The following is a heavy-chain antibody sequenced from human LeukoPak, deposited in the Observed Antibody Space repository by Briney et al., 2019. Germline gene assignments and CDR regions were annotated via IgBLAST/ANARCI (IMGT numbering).Heavy chain of an antibody. CDR3: ARDRKGYSYEGRYYFDH. Sequence: GGSLRLSCAASGFTFSDYYMSWIRQAPGKGLEWVSYISSSGTTIYYADSVKGRSTISRDNAKNSLFLQMNSLRAEDTAVYYCARDRKGYSYEGRYYFDHWGQGTLVTVSS. CDR1: GFTFSDYY. J-gene: IGHJ4*02. D-gene: IGHD5-18*01. CDR2: ISSSGTTI. V-gene: IGHV3-11*01.